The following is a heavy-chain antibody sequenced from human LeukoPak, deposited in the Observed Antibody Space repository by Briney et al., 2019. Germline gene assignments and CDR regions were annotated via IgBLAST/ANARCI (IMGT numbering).Heavy chain of an antibody. V-gene: IGHV1-8*01. J-gene: IGHJ6*02. CDR3: ARIGGGYCSGGSCYWPYYYFYYGMDV. CDR2: MNPNSGNT. Sequence: ASVKVSCKASGYTFTSYDINWVRQATGQGLEWMGWMNPNSGNTGYAQKFQGRVTMTRNTSISTAYMELSSLRSEDTAVYYCARIGGGYCSGGSCYWPYYYFYYGMDVWGQGTTVTVSS. D-gene: IGHD2-15*01. CDR1: GYTFTSYD.